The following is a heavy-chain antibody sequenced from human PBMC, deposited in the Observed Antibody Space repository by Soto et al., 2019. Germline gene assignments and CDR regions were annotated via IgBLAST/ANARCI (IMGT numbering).Heavy chain of an antibody. Sequence: QVQLVQSGAEVKKPGASVKVSCKASGDTFTGDEITWVRQATGQGLEWMGWMNLNRGNTGYAQTFQGRVSMTGNPSISTAYMELSSLRSEDTAVYYCARVPRGSRYFYYLDVWGKGTTVIVSS. CDR1: GDTFTGDE. D-gene: IGHD3-16*01. J-gene: IGHJ6*03. CDR3: ARVPRGSRYFYYLDV. V-gene: IGHV1-8*01. CDR2: MNLNRGNT.